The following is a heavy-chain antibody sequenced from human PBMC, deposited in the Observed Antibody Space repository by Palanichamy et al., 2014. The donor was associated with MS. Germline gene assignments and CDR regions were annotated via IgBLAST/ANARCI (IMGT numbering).Heavy chain of an antibody. Sequence: QVQLQESGPGLVKPSQTLSLTCTVSGASVSRGSFYWSWIRQPAGKGLEWIGRIYTSGSTGYNPSLKSRVTISVDTSKNQVSLKLTSVTAADTAVYYCARDRDSGYTYDGMDVWGPGTTVTVSS. CDR2: IYTSGST. J-gene: IGHJ6*02. CDR3: ARDRDSGYTYDGMDV. CDR1: GASVSRGSFY. V-gene: IGHV4-61*02. D-gene: IGHD5-12*01.